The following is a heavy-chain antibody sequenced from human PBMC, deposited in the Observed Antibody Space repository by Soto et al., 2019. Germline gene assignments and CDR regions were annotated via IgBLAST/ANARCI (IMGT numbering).Heavy chain of an antibody. V-gene: IGHV1-2*02. CDR3: ARELSLCSNGVCSKNCFDP. CDR2: INPNSGAT. Sequence: QVQLVQSGAEVKKPGASVKVSCKASGYTFTGYYMHWVRQAPGQGLEWMGWINPNSGATNYEQKFQGRVTMTRDRSISTVYMELNSLGSDDTGVYYCARELSLCSNGVCSKNCFDPWGKGTVVTVS. D-gene: IGHD2-8*01. J-gene: IGHJ5*02. CDR1: GYTFTGYY.